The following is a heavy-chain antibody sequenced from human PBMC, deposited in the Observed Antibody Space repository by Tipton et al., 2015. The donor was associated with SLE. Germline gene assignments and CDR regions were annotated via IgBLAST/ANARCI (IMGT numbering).Heavy chain of an antibody. Sequence: TLSLTCTVSGGSISSSSYYWGWIRQPPAKGLEWIGSIYYSGSTYYNPSLKSRVTISVDTSKNQFSLKLSSVTAADTAVYYCARAGGGGSNWFDPWGQGTLVTVS. CDR2: IYYSGST. D-gene: IGHD2-21*01. V-gene: IGHV4-39*07. CDR3: ARAGGGGSNWFDP. J-gene: IGHJ5*02. CDR1: GGSISSSSYY.